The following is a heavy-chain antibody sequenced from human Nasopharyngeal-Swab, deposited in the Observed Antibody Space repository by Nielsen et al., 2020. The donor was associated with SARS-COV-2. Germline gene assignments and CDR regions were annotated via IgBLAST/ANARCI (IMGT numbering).Heavy chain of an antibody. CDR2: IYYSGSP. CDR1: GGSISYYY. J-gene: IGHJ6*02. D-gene: IGHD3-22*01. CDR3: ARVHYYDSTYYYYGLDV. Sequence: SETLSLTCTVSGGSISYYYWTWIRQPPGKGLERMGYIYYSGSPNYNPSLKSRVTLSLDTSKSQLSLKLSSVTAADTAVYYCARVHYYDSTYYYYGLDVWGQGTTVTVSS. V-gene: IGHV4-59*13.